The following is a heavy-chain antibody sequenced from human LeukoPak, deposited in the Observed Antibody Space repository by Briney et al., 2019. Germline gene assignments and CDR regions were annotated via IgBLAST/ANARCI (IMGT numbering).Heavy chain of an antibody. CDR2: FDPEDGER. D-gene: IGHD6-19*01. CDR3: ATQWLVRGLGSYFDY. V-gene: IGHV1-24*01. CDR1: GYTLTELS. J-gene: IGHJ4*02. Sequence: GASVKVSCKVSGYTLTELSMHWVRQAPGKGLEWMGGFDPEDGERIYAQKLQGRVTMTEDTSTDTACMELSSLRSEDTAVYYCATQWLVRGLGSYFDYWGQGTLVTVSS.